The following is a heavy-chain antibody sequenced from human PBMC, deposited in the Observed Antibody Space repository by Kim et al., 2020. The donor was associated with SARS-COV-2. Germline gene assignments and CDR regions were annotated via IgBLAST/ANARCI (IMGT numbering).Heavy chain of an antibody. Sequence: SETLSLTCAVSGGSISSGGYSWSWIRQPPGKGLEWIGYIYHSGSTYYNPSLKSRVTISVDRSKNQFSLKLSSVTAADTAVYYCARDSWWPGGLDVWGQGTTVTVSS. J-gene: IGHJ6*02. CDR2: IYHSGST. CDR3: ARDSWWPGGLDV. D-gene: IGHD2-15*01. V-gene: IGHV4-30-2*01. CDR1: GGSISSGGYS.